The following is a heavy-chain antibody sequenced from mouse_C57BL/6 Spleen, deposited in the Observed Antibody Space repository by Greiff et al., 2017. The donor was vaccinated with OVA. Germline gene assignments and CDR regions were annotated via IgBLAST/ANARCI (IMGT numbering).Heavy chain of an antibody. Sequence: QVQLQQPGAELVKPGASVTLSCKASGYTFTSYWMHWVKQRPGQGLEWIGMIHPNSGSTNYNEKFKSKATLTVDKSSSTAYQQLSSLTSEDSAVYYCTRVSYYSNYGAMDYWGQGTSVTVSS. J-gene: IGHJ4*01. CDR1: GYTFTSYW. CDR3: TRVSYYSNYGAMDY. V-gene: IGHV1-64*01. CDR2: IHPNSGST. D-gene: IGHD2-5*01.